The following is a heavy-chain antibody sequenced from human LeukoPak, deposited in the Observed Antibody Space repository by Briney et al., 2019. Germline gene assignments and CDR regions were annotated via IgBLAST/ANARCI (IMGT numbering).Heavy chain of an antibody. CDR2: IIPIFGTA. V-gene: IGHV1-69*05. CDR1: GGTFSSYA. D-gene: IGHD6-6*01. CDR3: ARGGHSSSARLDY. J-gene: IGHJ4*02. Sequence: ASVKVSCKASGGTFSSYAISWVRQAPGRGLEWMGGIIPIFGTANYAQKSQGRVTITTDESTSTAYMELSSLRSEDTAVYYCARGGHSSSARLDYWGQGTLVTVSS.